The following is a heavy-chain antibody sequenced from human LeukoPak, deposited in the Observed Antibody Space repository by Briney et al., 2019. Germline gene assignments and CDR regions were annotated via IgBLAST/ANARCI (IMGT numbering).Heavy chain of an antibody. CDR3: AKHHAGNSMGAFEI. CDR1: GFTFSKYS. V-gene: IGHV3-23*01. D-gene: IGHD4-23*01. J-gene: IGHJ3*02. CDR2: ITGSGGNT. Sequence: GGSLRLSCAASGFTFSKYSMSWVRQAPGQGLEWVSAITGSGGNTNYADSVKGRFTISRDNSMNTLYLQVNTLRAEDTAVYYCAKHHAGNSMGAFEIWGQGTMVTVSS.